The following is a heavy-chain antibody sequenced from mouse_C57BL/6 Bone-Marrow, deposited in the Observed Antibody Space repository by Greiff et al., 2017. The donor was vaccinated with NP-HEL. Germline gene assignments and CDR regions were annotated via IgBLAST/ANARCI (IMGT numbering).Heavy chain of an antibody. V-gene: IGHV1-64*01. J-gene: IGHJ3*01. D-gene: IGHD1-1*01. CDR3: ARVNTVVATKGFAY. Sequence: QVQLQQPGAELVKPGASVKLSCKASGYTFTSYWMHWVKQRPGQGLEWIGMIHPNSGSTNYNEKFKSKATLTVDKSSSTAYMQLSSLTSEDSAVYYCARVNTVVATKGFAYWGQGTLVTVSA. CDR2: IHPNSGST. CDR1: GYTFTSYW.